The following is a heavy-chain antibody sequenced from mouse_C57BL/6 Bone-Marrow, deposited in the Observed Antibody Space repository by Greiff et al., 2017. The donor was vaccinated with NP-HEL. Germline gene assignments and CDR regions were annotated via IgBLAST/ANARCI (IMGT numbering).Heavy chain of an antibody. CDR3: ARPDYDYDEAWFAY. Sequence: EVKLQESGGGLVQPGGSLKLSCAASGIDFSRYWMSWVRRAPGKGLEWIGEINPDSSTINYAPSLKDKFIISRDNAKNTLYLQMSKVRSEDTALYYCARPDYDYDEAWFAYWGQGTLVTVSA. CDR2: INPDSSTI. J-gene: IGHJ3*01. V-gene: IGHV4-1*01. CDR1: GIDFSRYW. D-gene: IGHD2-4*01.